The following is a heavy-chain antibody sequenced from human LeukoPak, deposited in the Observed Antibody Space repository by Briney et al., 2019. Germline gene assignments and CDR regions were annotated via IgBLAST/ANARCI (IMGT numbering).Heavy chain of an antibody. CDR3: ARDLGWLLLDY. V-gene: IGHV3-7*01. J-gene: IGHJ4*02. D-gene: IGHD1-26*01. CDR1: GFSFNTW. Sequence: PGGSLRLSCVGSGFSFNTWITWVRQAPGKGLEWVASIKEDGTEKYYVDSVKGRFTISRDNGKNSVYLQMNSLRVEDTAVYYCARDLGWLLLDYWGQGTLVTVSS. CDR2: IKEDGTEK.